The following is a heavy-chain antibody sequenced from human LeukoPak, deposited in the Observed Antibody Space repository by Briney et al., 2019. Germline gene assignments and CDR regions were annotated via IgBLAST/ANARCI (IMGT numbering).Heavy chain of an antibody. CDR1: GYTFTIYD. Sequence: ASVTVSFKASGYTFTIYDINWVRQAPGQGLEGMGWMNPNSGSTGYTQKFQGRVTITRNTSISTAYIELSGLRSEDTAVYYCARGRSTGYPYYFEYWGQGTLVTVSS. J-gene: IGHJ4*02. V-gene: IGHV1-8*03. CDR3: ARGRSTGYPYYFEY. CDR2: MNPNSGST. D-gene: IGHD5-12*01.